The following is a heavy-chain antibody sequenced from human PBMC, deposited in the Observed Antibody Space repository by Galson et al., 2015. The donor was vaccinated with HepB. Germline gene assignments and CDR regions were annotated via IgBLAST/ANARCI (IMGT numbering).Heavy chain of an antibody. V-gene: IGHV1-18*01. J-gene: IGHJ4*02. CDR2: ISGYSGNT. Sequence: SVKVSCKASGYTFTNYGIGWVRQAPGQGLEWMGWISGYSGNTNYAQKLQVRVTMTTDTSTSTSYMELRRLRSGDTAVYYCARVAAAAGFLDYWGQGTLVTVSS. CDR3: ARVAAAAGFLDY. D-gene: IGHD6-13*01. CDR1: GYTFTNYG.